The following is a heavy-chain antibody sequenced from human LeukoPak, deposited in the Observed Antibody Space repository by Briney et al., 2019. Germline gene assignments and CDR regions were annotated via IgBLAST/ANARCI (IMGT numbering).Heavy chain of an antibody. D-gene: IGHD3-22*01. CDR3: AGSSGYYPNWFDP. J-gene: IGHJ5*02. Sequence: SETLSLTCTVSGGSVSSSTYYWGWIRQPPGKGLEWIGSIYYSGSTYYNPSLKSRVTISVDTSKDQFSLKLSSVTAADTAVYYCAGSSGYYPNWFDPWGQGTLVTVSS. CDR1: GGSVSSSTYY. V-gene: IGHV4-39*01. CDR2: IYYSGST.